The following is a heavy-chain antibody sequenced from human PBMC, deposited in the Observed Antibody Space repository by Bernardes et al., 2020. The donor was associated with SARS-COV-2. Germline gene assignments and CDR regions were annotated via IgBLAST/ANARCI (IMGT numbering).Heavy chain of an antibody. CDR2: IYSSGSS. Sequence: SETLSLTCTVSGGSISSSNYYWGWIRQPPGKGLEWIGSIYSSGSSYYNPSLQSRVRESVDTSKNQFSLRLSFVTAADTAVYHCAGSSCGIDCYIGGLRSWDYGMDVWGQGTTVTVSS. CDR3: AGSSCGIDCYIGGLRSWDYGMDV. V-gene: IGHV4-39*01. J-gene: IGHJ6*02. CDR1: GGSISSSNYY. D-gene: IGHD2-21*02.